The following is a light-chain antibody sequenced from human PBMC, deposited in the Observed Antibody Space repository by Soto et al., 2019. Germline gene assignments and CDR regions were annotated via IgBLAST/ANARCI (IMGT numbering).Light chain of an antibody. Sequence: QSALTQPPSVSAAPGQKVTISCSGSNSNIGNNYVSWYQQLPGTAPKLLIYDNNKRPSGIPDRISGSKSGTSATLGITGLQTGDEADYYCGTWDSSLSTVVFGGGTKLTVL. CDR1: NSNIGNNY. CDR2: DNN. CDR3: GTWDSSLSTVV. V-gene: IGLV1-51*01. J-gene: IGLJ2*01.